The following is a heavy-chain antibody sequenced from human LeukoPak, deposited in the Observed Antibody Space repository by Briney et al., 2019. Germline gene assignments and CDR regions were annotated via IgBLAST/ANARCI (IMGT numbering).Heavy chain of an antibody. V-gene: IGHV1-46*01. Sequence: ASVKVSCKASGYTFTSYYMHWVRLAPGQGLEWMGIINPSGGSTSYAQKFQGRVTMTRDMSTSTVYMGLSSLRSEDTAVYYCARDRITMVRGVRAEFDPWGQGTLVTVSS. J-gene: IGHJ5*02. D-gene: IGHD3-10*01. CDR3: ARDRITMVRGVRAEFDP. CDR2: INPSGGST. CDR1: GYTFTSYY.